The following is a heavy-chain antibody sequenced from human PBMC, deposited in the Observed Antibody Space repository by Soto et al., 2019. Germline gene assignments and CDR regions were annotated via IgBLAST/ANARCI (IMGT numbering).Heavy chain of an antibody. CDR2: IYYSGST. J-gene: IGHJ4*02. CDR1: GGSISSYY. D-gene: IGHD6-13*01. CDR3: ARSGYSSSLFYFDY. V-gene: IGHV4-59*01. Sequence: PSETLSLTCTVSGGSISSYYRSWIRQPPGKGLEWIGYIYYSGSTNYNPSLKSRVTISVDTSKNQFSLKLSSVTAADTAVYYCARSGYSSSLFYFDYWGQGTLVTVSS.